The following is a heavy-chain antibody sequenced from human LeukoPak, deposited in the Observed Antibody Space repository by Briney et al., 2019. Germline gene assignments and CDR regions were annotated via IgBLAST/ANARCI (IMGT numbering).Heavy chain of an antibody. V-gene: IGHV4-61*02. CDR1: GGSISSGSYY. D-gene: IGHD1-26*01. CDR2: IYTTEKT. CDR3: AGRYTGNYRCPY. J-gene: IGHJ4*02. Sequence: PSETLSLTCSVSGGSISSGSYYWSWIRQPAGKGLEWIGRIYTTEKTNYNPSLKSRVTISLDTSKNQFSLKLSSVTAADTAVYYCAGRYTGNYRCPYWGQGTLVTVSS.